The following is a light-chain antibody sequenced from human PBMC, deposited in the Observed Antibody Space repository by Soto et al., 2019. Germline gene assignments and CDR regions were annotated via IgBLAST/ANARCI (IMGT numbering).Light chain of an antibody. CDR2: GAS. CDR1: QNLGALY. V-gene: IGKV3-20*01. Sequence: TQSTGTLSLSPGERGTLSCRASQNLGALYLAWFQQRSGQAPRLLIYGASNRATGIPDRFSGSGSWTDFTLTISRLEPEDFAVYYCQQYGSSGTFGQGTKVDIK. CDR3: QQYGSSGT. J-gene: IGKJ1*01.